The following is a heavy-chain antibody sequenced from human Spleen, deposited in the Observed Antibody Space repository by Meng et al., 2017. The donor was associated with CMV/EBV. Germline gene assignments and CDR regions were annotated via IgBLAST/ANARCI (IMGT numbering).Heavy chain of an antibody. CDR1: GYNFASYW. Sequence: GESLKISCKGFGYNFASYWIGWVRQMPGKGLEWMGMIYPGNSDTRYSPSFQGHVSISVDKSINTAYLQWSSLKASDTAMYYCARRGHDSGYSSSWYDYWGQGTLVTVSS. J-gene: IGHJ4*02. V-gene: IGHV5-51*01. CDR3: ARRGHDSGYSSSWYDY. D-gene: IGHD6-13*01. CDR2: IYPGNSDT.